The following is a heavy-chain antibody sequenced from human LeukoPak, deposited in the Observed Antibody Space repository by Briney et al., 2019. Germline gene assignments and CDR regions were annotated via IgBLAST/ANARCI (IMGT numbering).Heavy chain of an antibody. CDR2: ISAYNGNT. J-gene: IGHJ4*02. Sequence: ASVKVSCKASGFTFTNYGVTWVRQDPGQGLEWMGWISAYNGNTNYAQKLQGRVTMTTDTSTSTAYMELRSLRSDDTAVYYCARRICSGGSCYSGDWGQGTLVTVSS. V-gene: IGHV1-18*01. D-gene: IGHD2-15*01. CDR3: ARRICSGGSCYSGD. CDR1: GFTFTNYG.